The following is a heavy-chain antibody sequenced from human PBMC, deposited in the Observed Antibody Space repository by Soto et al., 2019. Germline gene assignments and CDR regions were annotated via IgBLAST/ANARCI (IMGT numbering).Heavy chain of an antibody. Sequence: QVKLQESGPGLVKPSGTLSLTCAVSGGSINSNRWWTWVRQAPGKGLEWIGEIHDGGTTNYNLSRNRRVTLSTDESKNQFSLYMKSVSAADTAVYYCAGQWAAGYGAFDPWGQGILVTVSS. CDR2: IHDGGTT. V-gene: IGHV4-4*02. D-gene: IGHD3-9*01. CDR3: AGQWAAGYGAFDP. J-gene: IGHJ5*02. CDR1: GGSINSNRW.